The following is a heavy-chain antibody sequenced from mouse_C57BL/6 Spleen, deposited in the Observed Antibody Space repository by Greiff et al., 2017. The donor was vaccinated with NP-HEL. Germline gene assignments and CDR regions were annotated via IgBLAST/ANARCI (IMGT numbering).Heavy chain of an antibody. Sequence: EVQLQQSGPELVKPGASVKISCKASGYTFTDYYMNWVKQSHGKSLEWIGDINPNNGGTSYNQKFKGKATLTVDKSSSTAYMELRSLTSEDSAVYYCARELDDYDEAWFAYWGQGTLVTVSA. D-gene: IGHD2-4*01. CDR1: GYTFTDYY. V-gene: IGHV1-26*01. CDR2: INPNNGGT. CDR3: ARELDDYDEAWFAY. J-gene: IGHJ3*01.